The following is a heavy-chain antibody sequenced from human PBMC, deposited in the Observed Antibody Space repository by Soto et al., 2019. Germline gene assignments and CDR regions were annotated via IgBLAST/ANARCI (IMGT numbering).Heavy chain of an antibody. CDR1: GYTFTGYY. CDR3: ARVPLPDYGDYNYYYYGMDV. Sequence: ASVKVSCKASGYTFTGYYMHWARQAPGQGLEWMGWINPNSGGTNYAQKFQGRVTMTRDTSISTAYMELSRLRSDDTAVYYCARVPLPDYGDYNYYYYGMDVWGQGTTVTVSS. V-gene: IGHV1-2*02. D-gene: IGHD4-17*01. CDR2: INPNSGGT. J-gene: IGHJ6*02.